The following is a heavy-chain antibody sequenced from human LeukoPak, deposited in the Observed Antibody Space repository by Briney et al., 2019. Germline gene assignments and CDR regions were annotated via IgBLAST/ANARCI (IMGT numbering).Heavy chain of an antibody. Sequence: GGSLRLSCEVSGFTFSSYWMTWVRQAPGKGLEWVANIKEDGSEKFYGDSVRGRFTVSRDNTKNSLFLQMDSLKGDDTAMYYCARLRYSDYWGRGTLVTVSS. J-gene: IGHJ4*02. CDR3: ARLRYSDY. D-gene: IGHD1-26*01. CDR2: IKEDGSEK. CDR1: GFTFSSYW. V-gene: IGHV3-7*01.